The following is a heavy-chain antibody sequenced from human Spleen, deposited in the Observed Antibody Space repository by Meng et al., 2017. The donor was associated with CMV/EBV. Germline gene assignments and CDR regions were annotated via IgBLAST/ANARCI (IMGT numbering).Heavy chain of an antibody. J-gene: IGHJ4*02. CDR1: GFSFSSYW. Sequence: GESLKISCAASGFSFSSYWMSWVRQAPGKGLEWVANIKEDGSEKYYVDSVKGRFTISRDNAKNSLFLQMNSLRAEDTAVYYCARGREGDYYDSSGYYYWGQGTLVTVSS. D-gene: IGHD3-22*01. V-gene: IGHV3-7*01. CDR2: IKEDGSEK. CDR3: ARGREGDYYDSSGYYY.